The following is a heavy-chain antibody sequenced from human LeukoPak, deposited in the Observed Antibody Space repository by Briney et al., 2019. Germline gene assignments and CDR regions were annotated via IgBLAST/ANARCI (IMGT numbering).Heavy chain of an antibody. J-gene: IGHJ6*03. Sequence: SSETLSLTCAVSGGSITSHYWSWIRQPPGKGLEWIGYIYYTGSTSYNPSLRSRLTISVDTSRDQFSLKLSSVTAADTAVYYCATGPDYYMDVWGKGTTVTVSS. V-gene: IGHV4-59*11. CDR2: IYYTGST. CDR3: ATGPDYYMDV. CDR1: GGSITSHY.